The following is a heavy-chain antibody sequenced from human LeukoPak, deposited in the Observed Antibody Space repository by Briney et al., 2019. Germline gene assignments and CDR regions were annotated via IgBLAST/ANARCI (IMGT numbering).Heavy chain of an antibody. CDR3: AKAFDTDMAH. V-gene: IGHV3-11*05. CDR1: GFTFSDYY. J-gene: IGHJ4*02. D-gene: IGHD5-18*01. CDR2: ITRTSGYT. Sequence: GGSLRLSCAASGFTFSDYYMNWIRQAPGKGLEWVSYITRTSGYTNYADSVKGRFTISRDNAKNSLYLQMNSLRAEDTAVYYCAKAFDTDMAHWGQGTLVTVSS.